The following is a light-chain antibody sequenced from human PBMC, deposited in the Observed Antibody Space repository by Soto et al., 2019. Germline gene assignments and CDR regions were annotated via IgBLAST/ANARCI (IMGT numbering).Light chain of an antibody. Sequence: EIVLTQSPGTLSLSPGERATLSCRASQSVSSSYLAWYQQKPDQAPRLLIYAASSGATGIPERFSGSGSGADFTHTISLLEPEDVVVYFCQQYARSPWTFGQGTRVEIK. CDR2: AAS. V-gene: IGKV3-20*01. CDR1: QSVSSSY. CDR3: QQYARSPWT. J-gene: IGKJ1*01.